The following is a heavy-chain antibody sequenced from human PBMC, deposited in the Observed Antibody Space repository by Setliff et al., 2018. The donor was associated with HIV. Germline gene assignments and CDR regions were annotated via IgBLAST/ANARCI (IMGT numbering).Heavy chain of an antibody. CDR1: GGSISSYY. Sequence: PSETLSLTCTVSGGSISSYYWSWIRQPAGKGLEWIGHIYISGSTNYNPSFNSRVTMSVDTSKNQFSLRLTSVTAADTAMYHCASGGSTYDYFLFWGQGALVTVSS. J-gene: IGHJ4*02. V-gene: IGHV4-4*07. CDR3: ASGGSTYDYFLF. CDR2: IYISGST. D-gene: IGHD5-18*01.